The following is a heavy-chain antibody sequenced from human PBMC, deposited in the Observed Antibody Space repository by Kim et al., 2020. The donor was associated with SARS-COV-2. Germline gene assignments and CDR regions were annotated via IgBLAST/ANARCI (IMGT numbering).Heavy chain of an antibody. D-gene: IGHD6-13*01. J-gene: IGHJ4*02. V-gene: IGHV4-59*01. CDR1: GGSISSYY. CDR2: IYYSGST. Sequence: SETLSLTCTVSGGSISSYYWSWIRQPPGKGLEWIGYIYYSGSTNYNPSLKSRVTISVDTSKNQFSLKLSSVTAADTAVYYCAREGQQQLEGEYYFDYWGQGTLVTVSS. CDR3: AREGQQQLEGEYYFDY.